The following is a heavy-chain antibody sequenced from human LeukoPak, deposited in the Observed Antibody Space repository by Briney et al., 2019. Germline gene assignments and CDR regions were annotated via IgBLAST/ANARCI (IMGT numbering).Heavy chain of an antibody. D-gene: IGHD3-3*01. V-gene: IGHV4-38-2*01. CDR1: GYSISSGYY. J-gene: IGHJ3*02. CDR3: ARHGGKNYDFWSGFYPGDAFDI. Sequence: SETLSLTCAVSGYSISSGYYWGWIRPPPGKGLEWIGSIYHSGSTYYNPSLKSRVTISLDTSKNQFSLKLSSVTAAETAVYYCARHGGKNYDFWSGFYPGDAFDIWGQGTMVTVSS. CDR2: IYHSGST.